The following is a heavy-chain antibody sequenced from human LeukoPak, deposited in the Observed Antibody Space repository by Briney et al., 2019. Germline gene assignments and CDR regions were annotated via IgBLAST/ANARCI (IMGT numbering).Heavy chain of an antibody. V-gene: IGHV1-2*02. CDR2: INPNSGGT. D-gene: IGHD3-3*01. J-gene: IGHJ4*02. Sequence: ASVKVSCKASGYTFTGYYMHWVRQAPGQGLEWMGWINPNSGGTNYAQKFQGRVTMTRDTSISTAYMELSRLRSDDTAVYYCARAIWYYDFWSGYNTLDYWGQGTLVTVSS. CDR3: ARAIWYYDFWSGYNTLDY. CDR1: GYTFTGYY.